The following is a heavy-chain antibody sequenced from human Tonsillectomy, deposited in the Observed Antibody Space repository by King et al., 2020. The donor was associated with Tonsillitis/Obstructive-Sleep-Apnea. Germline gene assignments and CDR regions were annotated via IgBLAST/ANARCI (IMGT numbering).Heavy chain of an antibody. CDR2: INSVGSSK. CDR1: GFTFSSYW. CDR3: ARDPVS. J-gene: IGHJ5*02. Sequence: VQLVESGGGLVQTGGSLRLSWAASGFTFSSYWMHCVRQAPWKGLVWFSRINSVGSSKSYADSVKGRLTISRDNAKNTLYLQMNSLRAEDTAVYYCARDPVSWGQGTLVTVSS. D-gene: IGHD3-16*01. V-gene: IGHV3-74*01.